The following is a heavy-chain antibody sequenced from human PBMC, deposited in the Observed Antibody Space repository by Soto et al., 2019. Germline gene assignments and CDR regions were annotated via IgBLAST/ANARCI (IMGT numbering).Heavy chain of an antibody. CDR3: ARDGATGDFWTYQPPR. Sequence: QVQLVQSGAEVKKPGSSVKVSCKATGGSFSTYNINYVRQAPGQGLEWMGKVITVLGIVNYARKFQGRVTITADNSARTAYMELSSLRSEAKDVYYCARDGATGDFWTYQPPRWGQGTLVTVSS. CDR2: VITVLGIV. V-gene: IGHV1-69*08. CDR1: GGSFSTYN. D-gene: IGHD3-3*01. J-gene: IGHJ4*02.